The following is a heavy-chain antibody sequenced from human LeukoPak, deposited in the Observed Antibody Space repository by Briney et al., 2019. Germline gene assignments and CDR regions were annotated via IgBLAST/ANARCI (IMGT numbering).Heavy chain of an antibody. CDR3: ARVGVSNWVDY. D-gene: IGHD7-27*01. CDR2: IYHSGST. V-gene: IGHV4-30-2*01. Sequence: PSQTLSLTCTVSGGSISSGGYYWSWNRQPPGKGLEWIGYIYHSGSTYYNPSLKSRVTISVDRSKNQFSLKLSSVTAADTAVYYCARVGVSNWVDYWGQGTLVTVSS. CDR1: GGSISSGGYY. J-gene: IGHJ4*02.